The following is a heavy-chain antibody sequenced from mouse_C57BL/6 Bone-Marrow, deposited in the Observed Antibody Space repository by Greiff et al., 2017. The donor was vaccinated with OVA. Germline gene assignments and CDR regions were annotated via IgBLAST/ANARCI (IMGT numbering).Heavy chain of an antibody. Sequence: QVQLQQPGAELVMPGASVKVVGRAGGGGCTSYVLHFVKQMPGQGLHRIGEIDPSDSYTNYNQKFKGQSTLTVDKSSSTAYMQLSSLTSEDSAVYYWATLRYFDVWGTGTTVTVSS. J-gene: IGHJ1*03. V-gene: IGHV1-69*01. CDR2: IDPSDSYT. D-gene: IGHD6-1*01. CDR3: ATLRYFDV. CDR1: GGGCTSYV.